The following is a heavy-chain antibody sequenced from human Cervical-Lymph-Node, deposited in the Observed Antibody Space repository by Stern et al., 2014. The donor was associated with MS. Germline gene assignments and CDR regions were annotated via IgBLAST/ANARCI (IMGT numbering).Heavy chain of an antibody. D-gene: IGHD6-6*01. J-gene: IGHJ4*02. V-gene: IGHV2-5*02. CDR2: IYWDDDK. CDR3: AHVASSLPARPFDY. CDR1: GLSLSTSGVG. Sequence: QVTLKESGPTVVKPTQTLTLTCIFSGLSLSTSGVGVGWIRQPPGKALEWLALIYWDDDKRYRPSLKNRLTITKDTSKNQVVLTMANVDPVDTATYYCAHVASSLPARPFDYWGQGTLVTVSS.